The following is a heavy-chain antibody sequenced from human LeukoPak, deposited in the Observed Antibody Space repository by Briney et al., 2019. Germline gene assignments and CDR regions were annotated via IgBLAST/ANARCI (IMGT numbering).Heavy chain of an antibody. CDR1: GFTFSSYE. J-gene: IGHJ4*02. CDR2: ISSSGSTI. CDR3: GRDGPDTARVYYFDY. D-gene: IGHD5-18*01. V-gene: IGHV3-48*03. Sequence: GGSLRLSCAASGFTFSSYEMNWVRQAPGKGLEWVSYISSSGSTIYYADSVKGRFTISRDNAKNSLYLQMNSLRAEDTAVYYCGRDGPDTARVYYFDYWGQGTLVTVSS.